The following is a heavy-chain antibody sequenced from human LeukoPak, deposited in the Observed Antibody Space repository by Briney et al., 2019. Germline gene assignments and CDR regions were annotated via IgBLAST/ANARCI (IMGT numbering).Heavy chain of an antibody. CDR2: IKSDGSST. CDR3: ARLAAADGYNHAFDI. Sequence: GGSLRLSCATSGFTFSSYWMHWVRQAPGKGLVWVSRIKSDGSSTSYADSVEGRFTISRDNARNTLYLQMNSLRVEDTAVYYCARLAAADGYNHAFDIWGLGTVVAVSS. CDR1: GFTFSSYW. V-gene: IGHV3-74*01. D-gene: IGHD5-24*01. J-gene: IGHJ3*02.